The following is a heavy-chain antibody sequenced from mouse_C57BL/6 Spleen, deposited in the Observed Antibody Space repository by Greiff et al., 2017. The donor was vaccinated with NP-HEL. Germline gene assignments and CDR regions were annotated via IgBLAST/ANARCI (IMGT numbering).Heavy chain of an antibody. CDR3: TSRVRSLDC. CDR1: GFTFKDYY. D-gene: IGHD1-1*01. V-gene: IGHV14-1*01. Sequence: VQLQQSGAELVRPGASVKLSCTASGFTFKDYYMHWVKQRPEQGLEWIGRIDPEDGDTEYAPKFQGKATLTADTSSNTAYLQLSSLTSEDSAVYYGTSRVRSLDCWGQGTTVTVSS. CDR2: IDPEDGDT. J-gene: IGHJ4*01.